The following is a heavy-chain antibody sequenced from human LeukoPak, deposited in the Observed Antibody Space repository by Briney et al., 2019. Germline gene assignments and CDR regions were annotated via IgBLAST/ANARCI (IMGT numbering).Heavy chain of an antibody. Sequence: GGSLRLSCAASGFTFNSYSMNWFRQAPGKGLEWVSSISSSSRFIYYADSVKGRFTISRDNAEKSLSLQMNSLRAEDTAVYYCARGYNSGWYYSDYWGQGTLVTVSS. CDR1: GFTFNSYS. CDR3: ARGYNSGWYYSDY. J-gene: IGHJ4*02. V-gene: IGHV3-21*01. D-gene: IGHD6-19*01. CDR2: ISSSSRFI.